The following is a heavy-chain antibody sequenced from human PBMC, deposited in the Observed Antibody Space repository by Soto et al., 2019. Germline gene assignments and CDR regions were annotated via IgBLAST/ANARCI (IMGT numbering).Heavy chain of an antibody. V-gene: IGHV3-11*01. D-gene: IGHD6-19*01. CDR2: INGGGNTI. CDR3: AKGYAGRYGAFDV. J-gene: IGHJ3*01. Sequence: GGSLRLSCAASGFTFSDYYMSWIRQVSGKGLEWVSYINGGGNTIYYADSVRGRFTISRDNAKNSLYLQMNSLRAEDTAVYFCAKGYAGRYGAFDVWGQGTIVIVSS. CDR1: GFTFSDYY.